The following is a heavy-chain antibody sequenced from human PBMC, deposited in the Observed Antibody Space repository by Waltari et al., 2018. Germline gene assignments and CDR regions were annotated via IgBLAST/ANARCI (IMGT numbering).Heavy chain of an antibody. J-gene: IGHJ3*02. D-gene: IGHD1-26*01. V-gene: IGHV1-69*12. CDR3: ARQRDSGSYYAADAFDI. CDR2: IIPIFGAG. Sequence: QVQLVQSGAEVKKPGSLVKVSCKASGGTFSSYALSWVRQAPGQGLEWMGGIIPIFGAGNYAQKFQGRVTITADEPTSTAYMELSSLRPEDTAVYYCARQRDSGSYYAADAFDIWGQGTMVTVSS. CDR1: GGTFSSYA.